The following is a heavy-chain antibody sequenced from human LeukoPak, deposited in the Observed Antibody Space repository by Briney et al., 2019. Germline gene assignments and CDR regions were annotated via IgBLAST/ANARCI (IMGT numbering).Heavy chain of an antibody. J-gene: IGHJ4*01. Sequence: GGSLRLSCVASGFTFSSYWMAWVRQAPGKGLEWVANMKQDGSAKHYADSVKGRFSISRDNSKNSVYVQMDSLRAEDTALYYCARYNVGALDYWGHGTLVTVSS. CDR2: MKQDGSAK. CDR1: GFTFSSYW. D-gene: IGHD1-26*01. CDR3: ARYNVGALDY. V-gene: IGHV3-7*01.